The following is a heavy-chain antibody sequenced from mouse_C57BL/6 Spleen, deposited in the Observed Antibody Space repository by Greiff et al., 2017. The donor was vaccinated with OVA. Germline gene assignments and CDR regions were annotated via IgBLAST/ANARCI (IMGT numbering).Heavy chain of an antibody. Sequence: EVQLQQSGPELVKPGASVKISCKASGYSFTGYYMNWVKQSPEKSLEWIGEINPSTGGTTYNQKFKAKATLTVDKSSSTAYMQLKSLTSEDSAVDYCARKEYGNYEDYAMDYWGQGTSVTVSS. CDR2: INPSTGGT. D-gene: IGHD2-1*01. V-gene: IGHV1-42*01. J-gene: IGHJ4*01. CDR1: GYSFTGYY. CDR3: ARKEYGNYEDYAMDY.